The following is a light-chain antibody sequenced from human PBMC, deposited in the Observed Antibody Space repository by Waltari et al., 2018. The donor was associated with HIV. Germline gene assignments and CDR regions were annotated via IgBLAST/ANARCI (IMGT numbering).Light chain of an antibody. V-gene: IGLV4-69*01. J-gene: IGLJ2*01. CDR3: QTWGTGIQV. Sequence: QVVLTQPPSASASLGASVKLTCTLSSGHINYVIAGHPQQPPKGPRFLMKLNSDGRHSKGDGIPDRFSGSSSGAERYLTISSLQSEDEADYFCQTWGTGIQVFGGGTRLTVL. CDR1: SGHINYV. CDR2: LNSDGRH.